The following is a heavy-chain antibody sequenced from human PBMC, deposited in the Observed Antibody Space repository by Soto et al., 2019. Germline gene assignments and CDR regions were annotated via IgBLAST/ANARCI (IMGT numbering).Heavy chain of an antibody. Sequence: CGFPVTSHAILWVHLAPGKGLEWVSAISGSGGSTYYADSVKGRFTISRDNSKNTLYLQMNSLRAEDTAVYYCAKDKDLTYEYYFDYWGQGTLVTV. V-gene: IGHV3-23*01. J-gene: IGHJ4*02. CDR2: ISGSGGST. D-gene: IGHD5-12*01. CDR1: GFPVTSHA. CDR3: AKDKDLTYEYYFDY.